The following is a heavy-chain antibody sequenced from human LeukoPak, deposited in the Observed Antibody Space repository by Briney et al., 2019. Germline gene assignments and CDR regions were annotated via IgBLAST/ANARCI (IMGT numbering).Heavy chain of an antibody. Sequence: GESLKISCQVSGYSLTNNWIGWVRQVPGKGLEWMGLIYPGDSDTRYSPSFQGQVTFSVDKSISTAYLQWSSLKASDTAVYYCARFGLTSSLDYWGQGTLVTVSS. V-gene: IGHV5-51*01. D-gene: IGHD6-13*01. J-gene: IGHJ4*02. CDR1: GYSLTNNW. CDR2: IYPGDSDT. CDR3: ARFGLTSSLDY.